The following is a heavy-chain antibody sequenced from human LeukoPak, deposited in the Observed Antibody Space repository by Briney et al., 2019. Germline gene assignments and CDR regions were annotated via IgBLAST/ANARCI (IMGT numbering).Heavy chain of an antibody. Sequence: GGSLRLSCAASGFTFSDTWMHWVRQAPGEGLVWVSRIRSDGSDTRYADSVKGRFTIFRDNANNMLHLQMNSLRAEDTAVYYCARGGCSSTSCLDYWGQGTLVTVSS. D-gene: IGHD2-2*01. V-gene: IGHV3-74*01. CDR1: GFTFSDTW. J-gene: IGHJ4*02. CDR3: ARGGCSSTSCLDY. CDR2: IRSDGSDT.